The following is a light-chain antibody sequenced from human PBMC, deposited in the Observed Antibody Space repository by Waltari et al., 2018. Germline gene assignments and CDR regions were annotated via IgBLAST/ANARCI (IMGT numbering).Light chain of an antibody. CDR1: QTINKF. J-gene: IGKJ2*01. Sequence: DIQMTQPRSSLSASIGDRITISCRANQTINKFLNWYQQKGSKAPKLLIFSASSLQSGVPLSFSGSGSGTDFTLTISSLQPEDFATYYCQQTYSIPYTFGQGTNLEI. CDR2: SAS. CDR3: QQTYSIPYT. V-gene: IGKV1-39*01.